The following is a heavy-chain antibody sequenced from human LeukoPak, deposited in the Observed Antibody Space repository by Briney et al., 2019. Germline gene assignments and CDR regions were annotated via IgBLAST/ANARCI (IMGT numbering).Heavy chain of an antibody. CDR3: ARKWKAVAGTGYFDY. V-gene: IGHV1-69*04. CDR1: GGTFSSYA. J-gene: IGHJ4*02. Sequence: SVKVSCKASGGTFSSYAISWVRQAPGQGLEWMGRIIPILGIANYAQKFQGRVTITADKSTSTAYMELSSLRSDDTAVYYCARKWKAVAGTGYFDYWGQGTLVTVSS. CDR2: IIPILGIA. D-gene: IGHD6-19*01.